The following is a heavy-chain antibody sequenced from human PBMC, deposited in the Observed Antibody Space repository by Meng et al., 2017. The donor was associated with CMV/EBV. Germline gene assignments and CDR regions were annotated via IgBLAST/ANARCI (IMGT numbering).Heavy chain of an antibody. CDR2: ISYYVSNK. CDR3: ARGMRVRGGQY. D-gene: IGHD3-10*01. Sequence: GESLKISCAASGFTFSSYAMHWVRQAPGKGLEWVAVISYYVSNKYYPDSVKGRFTISRDNSKNTLYLQMNSLRAEDTAVYYCARGMRVRGGQYWGQGTLVTVSS. J-gene: IGHJ4*02. V-gene: IGHV3-30-3*01. CDR1: GFTFSSYA.